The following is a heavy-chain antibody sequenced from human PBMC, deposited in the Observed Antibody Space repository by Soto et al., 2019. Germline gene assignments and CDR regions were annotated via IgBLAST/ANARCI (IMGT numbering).Heavy chain of an antibody. CDR3: ARPLVAPVAGPYYYGMDV. V-gene: IGHV3-23*01. CDR2: ISGSGDRA. CDR1: GFTFRSYA. Sequence: GGSLRLSCAASGFTFRSYAMNWVRQAPGKGPEWVSGISGSGDRAYHANSVKGRFTISRDNLRSTVYLQMNSLTAEDTAVYYCARPLVAPVAGPYYYGMDVWGQGTTVTVSS. D-gene: IGHD6-19*01. J-gene: IGHJ6*02.